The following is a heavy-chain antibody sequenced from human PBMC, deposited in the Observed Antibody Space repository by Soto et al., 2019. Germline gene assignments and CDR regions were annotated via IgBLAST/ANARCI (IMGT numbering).Heavy chain of an antibody. Sequence: SETLSLTCAVYGGSFSGYYWSWIRQPPGKGLEWIGEINHSGSTYYNPSLKSRVTISVDTSKNQFSLKLSSVTAADTAVYYCARRVVVAATRVDWFDPWGQGTLVTVSS. V-gene: IGHV4-34*01. D-gene: IGHD2-15*01. J-gene: IGHJ5*02. CDR3: ARRVVVAATRVDWFDP. CDR2: INHSGST. CDR1: GGSFSGYY.